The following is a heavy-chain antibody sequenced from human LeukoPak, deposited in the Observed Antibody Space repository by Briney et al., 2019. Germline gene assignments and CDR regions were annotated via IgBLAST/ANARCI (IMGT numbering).Heavy chain of an antibody. Sequence: PGGSLRLSCAASGFTFSSYGMSWVRQAPGKGLEWVSAISGSGGSTYYADSVKGRFTISRDNSKNTLYLQMNSLRAEDTAVYYCAKIIMITFGGGEESWFDPWGQGTLVTVSS. D-gene: IGHD3-16*01. CDR2: ISGSGGST. CDR3: AKIIMITFGGGEESWFDP. CDR1: GFTFSSYG. V-gene: IGHV3-23*01. J-gene: IGHJ5*02.